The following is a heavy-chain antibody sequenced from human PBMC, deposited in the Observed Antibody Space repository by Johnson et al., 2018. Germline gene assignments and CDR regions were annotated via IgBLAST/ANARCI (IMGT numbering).Heavy chain of an antibody. CDR3: ARSDITIFGVVKRHYYYYGMDV. V-gene: IGHV1-69*12. J-gene: IGHJ6*02. CDR1: GGTFSSYA. CDR2: IIPIFGTA. Sequence: QVQLVQSGAEVKKPGSSVKVSCKASGGTFSSYAISWVRQAPGQGLEWMGGIIPIFGTAKYAQKFQGRVTITADESPSTAYMELSSLRSEDTAVYYCARSDITIFGVVKRHYYYYGMDVWGQGTTVTVSS. D-gene: IGHD3-3*01.